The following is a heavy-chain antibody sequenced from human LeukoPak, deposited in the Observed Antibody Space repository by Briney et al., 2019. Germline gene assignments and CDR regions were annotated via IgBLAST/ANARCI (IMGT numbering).Heavy chain of an antibody. CDR1: GYSFTSYW. CDR2: IYPGDSDT. D-gene: IGHD5-18*01. V-gene: IGHV5-51*01. Sequence: GESLKISCKGSGYSFTSYWIGWVRQMPGKGLEWMGIIYPGDSDTRYSPSFQGRVTISADKSISTAYLQWSSLKASDTAMYYCARTSRVDTAMVRYWGQGTLVTVSS. J-gene: IGHJ4*02. CDR3: ARTSRVDTAMVRY.